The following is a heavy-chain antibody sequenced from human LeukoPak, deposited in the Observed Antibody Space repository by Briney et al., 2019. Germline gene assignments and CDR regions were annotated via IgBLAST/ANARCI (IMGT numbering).Heavy chain of an antibody. CDR2: ISSSSSYI. CDR1: GFTFSSYS. D-gene: IGHD3-3*01. Sequence: GGSLRLSCAASGFTFSSYSMKWVRQAPGKGLEWVSSISSSSSYIYYADSVKGRFTISRDNAKNSLYLQMNTRRAEDTAVYYCARVAGYDFWSGYGLADYYYMDVWGKGTTVTVSS. J-gene: IGHJ6*03. CDR3: ARVAGYDFWSGYGLADYYYMDV. V-gene: IGHV3-21*01.